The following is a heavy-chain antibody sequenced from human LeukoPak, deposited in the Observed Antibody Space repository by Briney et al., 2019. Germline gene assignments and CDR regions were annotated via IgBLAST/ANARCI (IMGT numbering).Heavy chain of an antibody. D-gene: IGHD6-13*01. Sequence: PGGSLRLSCAASGFTFSSYAMQWVRQAPGKGLEWVAVISNDGSNKYYADSVKGRFTISRDNSKNTLYLQMNSLRAEDTAVYYCAKGRGSSWYGAGAFDIWGQGTMVTVSS. CDR2: ISNDGSNK. J-gene: IGHJ3*02. CDR3: AKGRGSSWYGAGAFDI. V-gene: IGHV3-30-3*01. CDR1: GFTFSSYA.